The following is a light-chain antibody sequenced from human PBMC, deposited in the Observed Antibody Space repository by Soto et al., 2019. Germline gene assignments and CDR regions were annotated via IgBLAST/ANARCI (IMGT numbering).Light chain of an antibody. CDR1: SSDVGGYDY. J-gene: IGLJ2*01. CDR2: EVS. Sequence: QSVLTQPASVSGSPGQSITISCTGTSSDVGGYDYVSWYQHHPGKVPKLMIYEVSNRPSGVSNRFSGSKSGNTASLTISGLQAEDVADYYCSSYSSSNTRVIFGGGTKRPVL. V-gene: IGLV2-14*01. CDR3: SSYSSSNTRVI.